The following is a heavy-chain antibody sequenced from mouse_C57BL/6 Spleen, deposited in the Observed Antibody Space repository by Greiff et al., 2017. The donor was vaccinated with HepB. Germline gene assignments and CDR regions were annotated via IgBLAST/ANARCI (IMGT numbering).Heavy chain of an antibody. CDR3: ARGGRKGYALDY. CDR1: GFSLTSYG. Sequence: VKLVESGPGLVAPSQSLSITCTVSGFSLTSYGVHWVRQPPGKGLEWLVVKWSDGSTTYNSALKSRLSTSKNNSKSQVFLKMNSLQTDDTAMYYCARGGRKGYALDYWGQGTSVTVSS. J-gene: IGHJ4*01. V-gene: IGHV2-6*03. CDR2: KWSDGST.